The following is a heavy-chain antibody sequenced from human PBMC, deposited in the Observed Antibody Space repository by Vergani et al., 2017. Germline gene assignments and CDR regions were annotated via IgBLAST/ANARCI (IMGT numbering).Heavy chain of an antibody. CDR1: DFISNGHY. Sequence: QVQLQESGPGLVKPSETLSLICDVFDFISNGHYWGWIRQSPEKGLEWIGSVYYSGTTYYNPSLGGRVTMSIDKSKNHFSLTLTSVTAADSAFYFCARGQTGYSRDWSTYFFYMDVWGKGTTVTVSS. J-gene: IGHJ6*03. CDR2: VYYSGTT. D-gene: IGHD3/OR15-3a*01. CDR3: ARGQTGYSRDWSTYFFYMDV. V-gene: IGHV4-38-2*01.